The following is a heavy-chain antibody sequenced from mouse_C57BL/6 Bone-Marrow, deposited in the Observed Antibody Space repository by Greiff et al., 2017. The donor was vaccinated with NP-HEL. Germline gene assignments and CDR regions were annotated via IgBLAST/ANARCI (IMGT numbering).Heavy chain of an antibody. Sequence: LVESGPELVKPGASVKLSCKASGYTFTSYDINRVKQRPGQGLEWIGWIYPRDGSTKYNEKLKGKATLTVDTSSSTAYMELHSLTSEDSAVYFCASVYGNYDYWGQGTTLTVSS. D-gene: IGHD2-1*01. CDR2: IYPRDGST. J-gene: IGHJ2*01. V-gene: IGHV1-85*01. CDR1: GYTFTSYD. CDR3: ASVYGNYDY.